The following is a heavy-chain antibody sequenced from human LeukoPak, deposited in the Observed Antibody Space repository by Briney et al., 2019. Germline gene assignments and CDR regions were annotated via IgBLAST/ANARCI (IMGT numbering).Heavy chain of an antibody. CDR1: GYTFSSYG. J-gene: IGHJ4*02. CDR3: ARAPETTVTTTFDC. Sequence: GASVKVSCKASGYTFSSYGISWARQAPGQGLEWMGWISAYNGNTNYAQKFQGRVTMTTDTSTNTAYMELGSLRSDDTALYYCARAPETTVTTTFDCWGQGTLVTVSS. CDR2: ISAYNGNT. D-gene: IGHD4-17*01. V-gene: IGHV1-18*01.